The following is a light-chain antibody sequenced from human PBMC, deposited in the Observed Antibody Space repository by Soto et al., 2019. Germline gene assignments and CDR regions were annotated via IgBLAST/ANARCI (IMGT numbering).Light chain of an antibody. CDR3: QYLNSFPLT. Sequence: IQLTQSPSSLSASVGDRVTITCRASQVISKYLAWYQQKPGTAPKLLIYLASTLQGGAPSRFSGSGSGTDFSLTISSLQPEDVATYYCQYLNSFPLTFGGGTKVEIK. J-gene: IGKJ4*01. CDR2: LAS. CDR1: QVISKY. V-gene: IGKV1-9*01.